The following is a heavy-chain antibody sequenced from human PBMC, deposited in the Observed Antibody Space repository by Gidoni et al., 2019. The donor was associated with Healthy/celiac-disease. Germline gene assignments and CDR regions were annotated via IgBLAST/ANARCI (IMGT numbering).Heavy chain of an antibody. CDR1: GLTFSSYA. V-gene: IGHV3-23*01. CDR2: ISGSGGST. J-gene: IGHJ4*02. CDR3: AKDIGSWFLFDY. Sequence: EVQLFESGGDLAQPGGSLRLYCAASGLTFSSYAMSWVRQAPGKGLEWVSAISGSGGSTYYADSVKGRFTISRDNAKNTLYRQMNSLRAEDAAVYYCAKDIGSWFLFDYWGQGTLVTVSS. D-gene: IGHD1-26*01.